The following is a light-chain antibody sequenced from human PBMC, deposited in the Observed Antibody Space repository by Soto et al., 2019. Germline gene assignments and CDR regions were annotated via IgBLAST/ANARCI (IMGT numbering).Light chain of an antibody. Sequence: QLVLTQPASVSGSPGQSITISCTGTTSDVGSFNHVSWYQHHPGKAPKLMIYEDNKRPSGVSNRFSGSKSGYTASLTISGLQAADEADYYCCSYAGTSAPVVFGGGTKVTVL. CDR3: CSYAGTSAPVV. V-gene: IGLV2-23*01. CDR1: TSDVGSFNH. J-gene: IGLJ2*01. CDR2: EDN.